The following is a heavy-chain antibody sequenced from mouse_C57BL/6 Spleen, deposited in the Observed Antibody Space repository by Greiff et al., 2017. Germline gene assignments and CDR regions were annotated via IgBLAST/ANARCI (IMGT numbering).Heavy chain of an antibody. V-gene: IGHV1-78*01. CDR3: ARGGYDFFYYYAMYY. J-gene: IGHJ4*01. CDR1: GYTFTDHT. D-gene: IGHD2-4*01. CDR2: IYPRDGST. Sequence: QVQLQQSDAELVKPGASVKISCKVSGYTFTDHTIHWMKQRPEQGLEWIGYIYPRDGSTKYNEKFKGKATLNADKSSSTAYMQLNSLTSEDSAVYFCARGGYDFFYYYAMYYWGQGTSVTVSS.